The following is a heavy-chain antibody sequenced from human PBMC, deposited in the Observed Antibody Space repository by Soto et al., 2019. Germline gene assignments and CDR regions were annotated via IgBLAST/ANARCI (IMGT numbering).Heavy chain of an antibody. V-gene: IGHV1-69*19. CDR3: AGEDQGHTAAFVY. Sequence: QVQLVQSGAEMKKPGSSVKVSCQSSGGTFNTYAMNWVRQAPGQGPEWMGDISPMFGAANYAPKFQGRVTITADESTGTSYMQLSSLTSEDTALYFCAGEDQGHTAAFVYWGQGTLVTVSS. J-gene: IGHJ4*02. CDR2: ISPMFGAA. CDR1: GGTFNTYA. D-gene: IGHD2-2*01.